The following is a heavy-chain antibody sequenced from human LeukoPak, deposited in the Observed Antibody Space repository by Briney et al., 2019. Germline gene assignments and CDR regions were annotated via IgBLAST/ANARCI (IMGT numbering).Heavy chain of an antibody. D-gene: IGHD3-22*01. J-gene: IGHJ4*02. Sequence: PGGSLRLSCAASGFTFSSYEMNWVRQAPGKGLEWVSYISISGSTIYYADSVKGRFTISRDNAKNSLYVQMNSLRAGDTAVYYCAREYYDSSGYYFDSWGQGTLVTVSS. CDR1: GFTFSSYE. V-gene: IGHV3-48*03. CDR2: ISISGSTI. CDR3: AREYYDSSGYYFDS.